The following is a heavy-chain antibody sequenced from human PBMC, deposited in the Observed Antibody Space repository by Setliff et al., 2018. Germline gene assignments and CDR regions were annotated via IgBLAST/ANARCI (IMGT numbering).Heavy chain of an antibody. D-gene: IGHD5-18*01. Sequence: GASVKVSCKASGYTFTSYDINWVRQATGQGLEWMGWMNPNSGNTGYAQKFQGRVTMTEDTSTDTAYMELSSLRSEDTAVYYCARAGNTAMGGDYWGQGTLVTVSS. J-gene: IGHJ4*02. CDR2: MNPNSGNT. V-gene: IGHV1-8*01. CDR3: ARAGNTAMGGDY. CDR1: GYTFTSYD.